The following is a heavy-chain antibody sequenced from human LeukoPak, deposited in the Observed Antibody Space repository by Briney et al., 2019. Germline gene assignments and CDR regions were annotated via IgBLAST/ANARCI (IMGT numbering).Heavy chain of an antibody. CDR2: IYSGGST. V-gene: IGHV3-53*01. J-gene: IGHJ2*01. Sequence: GGSLRLSCAASGFSVSTNYMSWVRQAPGKGLEWVSVIYSGGSTYYADSVKGRFTISRDNSKNTLYLQMNSLRAEDTAVYYCARLQLWYFDLWGRGTLVTVSS. CDR1: GFSVSTNY. D-gene: IGHD5-18*01. CDR3: ARLQLWYFDL.